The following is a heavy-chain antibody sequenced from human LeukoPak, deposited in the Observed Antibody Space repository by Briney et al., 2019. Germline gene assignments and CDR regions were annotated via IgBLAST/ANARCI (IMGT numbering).Heavy chain of an antibody. CDR2: TYYRSKWYN. Sequence: SQTLSLTCAISGDSVSSNSAAWNWIRQSPSRGLEWLGRTYYRSKWYNDYAVSVKSRITINPDTSKNQFFLQLNSVTPEDTAVYYCARDPFYGSGSYYSPNWFDPWGQGTLVTVSS. D-gene: IGHD3-10*01. J-gene: IGHJ5*02. V-gene: IGHV6-1*01. CDR1: GDSVSSNSAA. CDR3: ARDPFYGSGSYYSPNWFDP.